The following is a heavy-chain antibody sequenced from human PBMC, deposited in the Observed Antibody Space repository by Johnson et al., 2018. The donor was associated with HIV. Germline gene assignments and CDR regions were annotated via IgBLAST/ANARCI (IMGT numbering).Heavy chain of an antibody. CDR1: GFTFSNYP. CDR3: ASGDDDGF. J-gene: IGHJ3*01. D-gene: IGHD5-12*01. V-gene: IGHV3-30*04. Sequence: VQLVESGGGVVRPGRSLRLSCAVSGFTFSNYPMHWVRQAPGKGLEWVAVISYDGRNKYYADSLKGLFTISRDNSRNTLYLQMNSLRAEDTAVYYCASGDDDGFWGQGTVVTVSS. CDR2: ISYDGRNK.